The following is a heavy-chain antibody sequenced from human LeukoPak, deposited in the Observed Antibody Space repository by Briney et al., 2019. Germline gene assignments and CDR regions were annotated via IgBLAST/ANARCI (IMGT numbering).Heavy chain of an antibody. D-gene: IGHD3-10*01. CDR2: IYHSGST. V-gene: IGHV4-38-2*02. CDR3: ARLYFRESYFDY. CDR1: GYSISSGYY. J-gene: IGHJ4*02. Sequence: SETLSLTCTVSGYSISSGYYWGWIRQPPGKGLEWIGSIYHSGSTYYNPSLKSRVTISVDTSKKDVSLRLSSVTAADTAVYFCARLYFRESYFDYWGQRILVTVSS.